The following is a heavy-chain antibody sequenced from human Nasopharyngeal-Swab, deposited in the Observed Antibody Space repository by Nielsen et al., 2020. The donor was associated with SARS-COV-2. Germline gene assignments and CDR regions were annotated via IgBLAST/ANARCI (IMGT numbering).Heavy chain of an antibody. CDR2: ISSSGSTI. V-gene: IGHV3-48*03. CDR3: ARGYCGNYSSRWYLAFDI. CDR1: GFTFSSYE. J-gene: IGHJ3*02. D-gene: IGHD6-13*01. Sequence: GGSLKLSCAASGFTFSSYEMNWVRQAPGKGLEWVSYISSSGSTIYYADSVKGRFTISRDNAKNSLYLQMNSLRAEDTAVYYCARGYCGNYSSRWYLAFDIWGQGTMVTVSS.